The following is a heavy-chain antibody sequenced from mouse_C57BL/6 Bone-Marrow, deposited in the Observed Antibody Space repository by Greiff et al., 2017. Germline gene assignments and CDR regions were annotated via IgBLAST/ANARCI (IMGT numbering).Heavy chain of an antibody. Sequence: VQLQQPGAELVKPGASVKMSCKASGYTFTSYWITWVKQRPGQGLEWIGDIYPGSGSTNYNEKFKGKATLTVDTSSSTAYMQLSSLTSEDSAVYYCARGRLRRGSWFAYWGQGTLVTVSA. CDR3: ARGRLRRGSWFAY. V-gene: IGHV1-55*01. J-gene: IGHJ3*01. CDR1: GYTFTSYW. D-gene: IGHD2-4*01. CDR2: IYPGSGST.